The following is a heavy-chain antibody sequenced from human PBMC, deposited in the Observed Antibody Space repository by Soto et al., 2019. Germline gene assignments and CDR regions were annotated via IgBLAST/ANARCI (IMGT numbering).Heavy chain of an antibody. CDR1: GFTFSDYY. CDR3: ARRTSTTSRYVDY. J-gene: IGHJ4*02. CDR2: IGPSGDSI. V-gene: IGHV3-11*01. Sequence: QVQLVESGGGMVNPGRSLRLSCAASGFTFSDYYMSWMRQAPGKVLEWVSYIGPSGDSIYYAGSVKGRFTISRDNAKNFLYLQMDTLRAEDTAVYYCARRTSTTSRYVDYWGQGILVTVSS.